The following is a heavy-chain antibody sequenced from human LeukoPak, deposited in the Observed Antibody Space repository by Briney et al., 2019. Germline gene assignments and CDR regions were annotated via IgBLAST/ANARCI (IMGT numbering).Heavy chain of an antibody. V-gene: IGHV3-21*01. CDR3: SRDPTYYLRYGYFDY. J-gene: IGHJ4*02. D-gene: IGHD1-26*01. CDR1: GFTLSSSA. Sequence: GGSLRLSCAASGFTLSSSAMNWVRQAPGKGLEWVSSINNVGSHIYYAGSVKGRFTISRDNTKNPLYLQMNSLRAEDTAVYYCSRDPTYYLRYGYFDYWGQGALVTVSS. CDR2: INNVGSHI.